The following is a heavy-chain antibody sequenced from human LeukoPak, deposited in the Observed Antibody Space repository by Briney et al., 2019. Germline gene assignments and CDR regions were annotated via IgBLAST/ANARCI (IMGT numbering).Heavy chain of an antibody. D-gene: IGHD1-26*01. V-gene: IGHV3-30-3*01. CDR2: ISYDGSNK. Sequence: PGRSLRLSCAASGFTFSSYAMHWVRQAPGKGLEWVAVISYDGSNKYYADSVKGRFTISRDNSENTLYLLMNSLRAEDTAVYYCAREKWKPLLSVDAFDIWGQGTMVTVSS. CDR3: AREKWKPLLSVDAFDI. CDR1: GFTFSSYA. J-gene: IGHJ3*02.